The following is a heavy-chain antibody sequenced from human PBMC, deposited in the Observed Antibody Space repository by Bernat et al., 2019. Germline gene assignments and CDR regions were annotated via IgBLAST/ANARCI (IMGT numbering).Heavy chain of an antibody. J-gene: IGHJ4*02. D-gene: IGHD3-9*01. V-gene: IGHV4-39*01. CDR3: ARHGGYDILTGYYNVYFDY. CDR2: IYYSGST. Sequence: QLQLQESGPGLVKPSETLSLTCTVSGGSISSSSYYWGWIRQPPGKGLEWIGSIYYSGSTYYNPSLKSRVTISVDTSKNQFSLKLSSVTAAETAVYYCARHGGYDILTGYYNVYFDYWGQGTLVTVSS. CDR1: GGSISSSSYY.